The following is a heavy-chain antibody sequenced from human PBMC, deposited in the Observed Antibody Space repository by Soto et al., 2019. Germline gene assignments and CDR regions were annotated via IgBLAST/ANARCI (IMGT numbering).Heavy chain of an antibody. CDR3: TTLSITIFGVVLMDV. CDR2: IKSKTDGGTT. CDR1: GFTFSNAW. D-gene: IGHD3-3*01. Sequence: GESLKISCAASGFTFSNAWMNWVRQAPGKGLEWVGRIKSKTDGGTTDYAAPVKGRFTISRDDSKNTLYLQMNSLKTEDTAVYYCTTLSITIFGVVLMDVWGQGTTVTVSS. V-gene: IGHV3-15*07. J-gene: IGHJ6*02.